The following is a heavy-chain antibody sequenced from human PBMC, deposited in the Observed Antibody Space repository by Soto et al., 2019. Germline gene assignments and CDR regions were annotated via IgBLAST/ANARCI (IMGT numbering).Heavy chain of an antibody. CDR1: GDSVSSSSAG. Sequence: SQTLSLTCAITGDSVSSSSAGWSWVRQSPSRGLEWLGRTYYRSKWYYEYAVSVRGRITINPDTSKNQYSLQLNSVTPEDTAVYFCARGEQYSGRIFDYWGQGTLVTSP. CDR3: ARGEQYSGRIFDY. D-gene: IGHD1-26*01. J-gene: IGHJ4*01. V-gene: IGHV6-1*01. CDR2: TYYRSKWYY.